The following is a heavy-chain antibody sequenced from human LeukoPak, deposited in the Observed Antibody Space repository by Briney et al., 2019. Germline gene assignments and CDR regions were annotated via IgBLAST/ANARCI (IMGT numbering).Heavy chain of an antibody. J-gene: IGHJ6*02. CDR1: GFTFSSYA. V-gene: IGHV3-30-3*01. D-gene: IGHD2-2*01. Sequence: GGSLRLSCAASGFTFSSYAMHWVRQAPGKGLEWVAVISYDGSNKYYADSVKGRFTISRDNSKNTLYLQMNSLRAEDTAVYYCARDHSGYCSSTSCSLYYYYYYGMDVWGQGTTVTVSS. CDR2: ISYDGSNK. CDR3: ARDHSGYCSSTSCSLYYYYYYGMDV.